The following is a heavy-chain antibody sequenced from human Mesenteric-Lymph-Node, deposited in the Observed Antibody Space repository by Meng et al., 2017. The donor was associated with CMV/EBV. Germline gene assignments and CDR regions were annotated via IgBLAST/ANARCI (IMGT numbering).Heavy chain of an antibody. CDR2: INPGNGNT. J-gene: IGHJ4*02. V-gene: IGHV1-3*01. Sequence: TFIYYNIHWVRQAPGQVPEWMGWINPGNGNTKYSEEFQGRVTFTRDTSASATYMELSGLRFEDTALYYCAGERGYCNGGSCSLPDYWGQGTLVTVSS. D-gene: IGHD2-15*01. CDR3: AGERGYCNGGSCSLPDY. CDR1: TFIYYN.